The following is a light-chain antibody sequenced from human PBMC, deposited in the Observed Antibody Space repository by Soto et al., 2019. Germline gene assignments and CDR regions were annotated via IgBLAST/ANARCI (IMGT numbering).Light chain of an antibody. V-gene: IGKV3-15*01. J-gene: IGKJ2*01. CDR1: QSVSSN. Sequence: IMMTQSPSTLSVSPGERATLSCRASQSVSSNLAWFQQKPGQAPRLLIYGASTRATGIPARFSGSGSGTEFTLTISSLQSEDFAVYYCQDYNNWPPYTFGQGTKLEIK. CDR3: QDYNNWPPYT. CDR2: GAS.